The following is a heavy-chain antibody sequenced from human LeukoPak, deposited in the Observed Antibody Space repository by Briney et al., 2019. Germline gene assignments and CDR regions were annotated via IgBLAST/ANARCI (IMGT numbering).Heavy chain of an antibody. Sequence: SGGSLRLSCAASGFTFSSYWMSWVRQAPGKGLEWVANIKQDGSEKYYVDSVKGRFTISRDNAKNSLYLQMNSLRAEDTAVYYCAREGIVVAAAPFDYWGQGTPVTVSS. J-gene: IGHJ4*02. D-gene: IGHD1-26*01. CDR1: GFTFSSYW. CDR3: AREGIVVAAAPFDY. V-gene: IGHV3-7*01. CDR2: IKQDGSEK.